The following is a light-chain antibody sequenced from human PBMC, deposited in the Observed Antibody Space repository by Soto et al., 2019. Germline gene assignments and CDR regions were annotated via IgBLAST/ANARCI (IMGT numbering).Light chain of an antibody. V-gene: IGLV2-8*01. CDR3: QSYDSRLSGYV. Sequence: LTQPPSASGSPGQSVTISCTGTSTDVGGYNYVSWYQQHPGKAPKLVIYEVSKRPSEVPDRFSGSKSGNTASLTVSGLQAEDEADYYCQSYDSRLSGYVFGTGTKVTVL. CDR2: EVS. J-gene: IGLJ1*01. CDR1: STDVGGYNY.